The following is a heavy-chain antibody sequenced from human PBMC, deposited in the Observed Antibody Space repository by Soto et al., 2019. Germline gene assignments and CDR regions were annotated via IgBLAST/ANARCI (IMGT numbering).Heavy chain of an antibody. CDR3: AKLIAAADTTFDY. CDR1: GFTFSSYG. J-gene: IGHJ4*02. V-gene: IGHV3-30*18. CDR2: ISYDGSNK. Sequence: QVPLVESGGGVVQPGRSLRLSCAASGFTFSSYGMHWVRQAPGKGMEWVAVISYDGSNKYYADSVKGRFTISRDNSKNTRYLQMNSLRAEDTAVYYCAKLIAAADTTFDYWGQGTLVTVSS. D-gene: IGHD6-13*01.